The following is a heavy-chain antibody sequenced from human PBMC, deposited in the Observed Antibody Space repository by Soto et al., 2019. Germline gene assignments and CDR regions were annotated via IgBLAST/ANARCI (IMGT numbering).Heavy chain of an antibody. V-gene: IGHV4-39*01. Sequence: SSXTLSLTCTVSGGSISSSSYHWGLIRQPLGKGREWIGSIYYSGSTYYNPSLKSRVTISVDTSKNQFSLKLRSVTAADTAVYYCARRGSGSYSDYWGQGTLVTVSS. D-gene: IGHD3-10*01. CDR1: GGSISSSSYH. J-gene: IGHJ4*02. CDR2: IYYSGST. CDR3: ARRGSGSYSDY.